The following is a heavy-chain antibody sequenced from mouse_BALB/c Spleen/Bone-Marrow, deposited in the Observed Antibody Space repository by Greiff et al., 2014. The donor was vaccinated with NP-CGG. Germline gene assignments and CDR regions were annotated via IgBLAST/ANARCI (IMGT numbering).Heavy chain of an antibody. Sequence: VKLQESGAELMKPGASVKISCKATGYTFSSYWIEWVKQRPGHGLEWIGEILPGSGSTNYNEKFKGKATFTADTSSNTAYMHLSSLTSEDSAVYFCARGGYYGSSLFAYWGQGTLVTVSA. CDR1: GYTFSSYW. CDR2: ILPGSGST. V-gene: IGHV1-9*01. CDR3: ARGGYYGSSLFAY. J-gene: IGHJ3*01. D-gene: IGHD1-1*01.